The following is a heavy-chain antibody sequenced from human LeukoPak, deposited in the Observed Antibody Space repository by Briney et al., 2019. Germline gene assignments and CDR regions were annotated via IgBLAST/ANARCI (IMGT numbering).Heavy chain of an antibody. CDR2: IYYSGSA. D-gene: IGHD2-2*01. J-gene: IGHJ5*02. Sequence: SETLSLTCTVSGDSISSYYWSWIRQPPGKGLEWIGYIYYSGSANYNPSLKSRVTISVDTSKNQFSLSLSSVTAADTAVYYCAREDIVVVPGTMGPWGQGTLVTVSS. CDR3: AREDIVVVPGTMGP. CDR1: GDSISSYY. V-gene: IGHV4-59*12.